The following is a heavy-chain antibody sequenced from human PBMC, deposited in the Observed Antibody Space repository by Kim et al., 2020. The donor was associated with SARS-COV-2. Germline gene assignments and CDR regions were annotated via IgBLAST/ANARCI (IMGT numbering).Heavy chain of an antibody. J-gene: IGHJ6*02. CDR1: GFTFRDYY. Sequence: GGSLRLSCAASGFTFRDYYMSWIRQAPGTGLEWVSYISSSGSTIYYEDSVKGRFTISRDNAKNSLYLQMNSLRAEDTAVYYCARESFSGSGSVVYSYYGMDVWGQGSTVTVSS. CDR2: ISSSGSTI. D-gene: IGHD3-10*01. CDR3: ARESFSGSGSVVYSYYGMDV. V-gene: IGHV3-11*04.